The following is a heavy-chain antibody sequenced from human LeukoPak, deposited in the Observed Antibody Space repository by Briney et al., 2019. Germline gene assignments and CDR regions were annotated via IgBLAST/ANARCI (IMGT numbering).Heavy chain of an antibody. CDR2: IYPGDSDP. CDR1: GYSFTNYW. CDR3: ASNYYASGICRY. D-gene: IGHD3-10*01. J-gene: IGHJ4*02. V-gene: IGHV5-51*01. Sequence: GESLKISCKGSGYSFTNYWIAWVRQMPGKGLEWMGIIYPGDSDPRYSPSFQGQVTISADKSITTAYLQWSSLKASDTAMYYCASNYYASGICRYWGQGTLVTVSS.